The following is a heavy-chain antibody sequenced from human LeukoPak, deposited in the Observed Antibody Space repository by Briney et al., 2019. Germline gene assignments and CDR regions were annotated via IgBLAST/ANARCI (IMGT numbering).Heavy chain of an antibody. V-gene: IGHV4-59*08. Sequence: PSETLSLTCTVSGGSISSYYWSWIRQPPGKGLEWIGYIYYSGSTDCNPSLKSRVTISVDTSKNQFSLNLRSVTAADTAVYYCARSPVGEDFWSGYSYYFDYWGQGTLVTVSS. CDR1: GGSISSYY. CDR2: IYYSGST. J-gene: IGHJ4*02. CDR3: ARSPVGEDFWSGYSYYFDY. D-gene: IGHD3-3*01.